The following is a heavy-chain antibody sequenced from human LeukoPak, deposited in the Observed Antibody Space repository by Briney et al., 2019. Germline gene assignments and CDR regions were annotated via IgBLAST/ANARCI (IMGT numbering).Heavy chain of an antibody. D-gene: IGHD5-24*01. CDR3: ARDGPRLQEIY. J-gene: IGHJ4*02. V-gene: IGHV3-7*01. CDR1: GFTFSSYG. CDR2: IKEDGSEK. Sequence: PGGSLGLSCAASGFTFSSYGMHWVRQAPGKGLEWVANIKEDGSEKDYVASVKGRFTISRDNTKNSLYLQMNSLRAEDAAVYYCARDGPRLQEIYWGQGTLVTVSS.